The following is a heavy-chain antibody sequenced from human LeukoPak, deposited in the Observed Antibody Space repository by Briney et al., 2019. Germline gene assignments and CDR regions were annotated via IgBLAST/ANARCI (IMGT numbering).Heavy chain of an antibody. CDR1: GFTFGDYG. V-gene: IGHV3-9*01. CDR2: INWSSGHK. CDR3: AKDAGVGSSSLSYYWYMDF. D-gene: IGHD6-6*01. J-gene: IGHJ6*03. Sequence: PGGSLRLSCAASGFTFGDYGMHWVRQAPGKGLEWVSSINWSSGHKAYAASVEGRFTISRDNTKNFLYLQMSSLRPDDTAFYYCAKDAGVGSSSLSYYWYMDFWGKGTTVIVSS.